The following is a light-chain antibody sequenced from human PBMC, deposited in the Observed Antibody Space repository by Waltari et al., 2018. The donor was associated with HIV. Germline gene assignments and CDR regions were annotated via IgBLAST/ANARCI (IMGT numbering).Light chain of an antibody. Sequence: QSVLTQPPSVSGAPGQRVPISCTGSSSNIGAGYHVRWYQQFPGAAPQLLIYGDTNRPSGVPDRFSGSKSGTSASLAITGLQGDDEADYYCQSYDSSLSASVFGGGTKLTVL. J-gene: IGLJ3*02. CDR2: GDT. CDR1: SSNIGAGYH. V-gene: IGLV1-40*01. CDR3: QSYDSSLSASV.